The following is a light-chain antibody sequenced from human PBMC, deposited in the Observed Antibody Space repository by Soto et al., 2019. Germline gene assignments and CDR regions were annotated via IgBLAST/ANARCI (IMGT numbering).Light chain of an antibody. CDR3: QQYNEWPPFT. J-gene: IGKJ5*01. CDR2: AAS. Sequence: EIVLTQSPATLSLSPGESATLSCRASQRDLSNLPWYHQKAGQSPMLVIYAASTRATGSPDRFSGSVSGTEFTLTISSLQSEDFAVYYCQQYNEWPPFTFGQGTRLEIK. CDR1: QRDLSN. V-gene: IGKV3-15*01.